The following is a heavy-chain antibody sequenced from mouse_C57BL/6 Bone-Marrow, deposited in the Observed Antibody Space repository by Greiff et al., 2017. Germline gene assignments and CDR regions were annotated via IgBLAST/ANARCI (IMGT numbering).Heavy chain of an antibody. CDR2: IWSGGST. CDR1: GFSLTSYG. CDR3: ARVWWFAY. Sequence: QVQLKESGPGLVQPSQSLSITCTVSGFSLTSYGVHWVRQSPGQGLEWLGVIWSGGSTDYNAAFISRLSISKDNSKSQVFFKMNSLQADDTAIYYCARVWWFAYWGQGTLVTVSA. J-gene: IGHJ3*01. V-gene: IGHV2-2*01.